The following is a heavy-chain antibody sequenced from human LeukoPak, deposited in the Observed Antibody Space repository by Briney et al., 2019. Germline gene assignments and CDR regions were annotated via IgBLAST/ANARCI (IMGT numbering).Heavy chain of an antibody. Sequence: GASVKVSCQTSGYSFTGYYIHWVRQAPGQGLERMGWMNPHSGVTNYAQKFQGRVTMTRDTSITTAYMELSRLTSDDTAVYYCAKVGGGRNNWLDPWGQGTLVTVSS. CDR2: MNPHSGVT. V-gene: IGHV1-2*02. J-gene: IGHJ5*02. CDR1: GYSFTGYY. D-gene: IGHD4-23*01. CDR3: AKVGGGRNNWLDP.